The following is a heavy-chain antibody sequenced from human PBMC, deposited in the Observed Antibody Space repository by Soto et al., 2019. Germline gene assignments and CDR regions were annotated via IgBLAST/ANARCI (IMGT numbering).Heavy chain of an antibody. V-gene: IGHV3-21*01. J-gene: IGHJ4*02. CDR2: ISSSSSYI. Sequence: VQLVESGGGVVQPGRSLRLSCAASGFTFSSYSMNWVRQAPGKGLEWVSSISSSSSYIYYADSVKGRFTISRDNAKNSLYLQMNSLRAEDTAVYYCARCVDTAMVIYDYWGQGTLVTVSS. CDR1: GFTFSSYS. CDR3: ARCVDTAMVIYDY. D-gene: IGHD5-18*01.